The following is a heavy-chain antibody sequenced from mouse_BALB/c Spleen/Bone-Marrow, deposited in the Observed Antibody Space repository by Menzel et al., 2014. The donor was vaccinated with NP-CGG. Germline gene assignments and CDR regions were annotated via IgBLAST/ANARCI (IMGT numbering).Heavy chain of an antibody. CDR3: ASYRYGWYFDV. V-gene: IGHV14-3*02. Sequence: EVQLVEPGAELVKPGASVKLSCTASGFNIKDTYMHWVKQRPEQGLEWIGRIDPANGNTKYDPKFQGKATITADTSSNTAYLQLSSLTSEDTAVYYCASYRYGWYFDVWGAGTTVTVSS. CDR1: GFNIKDTY. J-gene: IGHJ1*01. CDR2: IDPANGNT. D-gene: IGHD2-14*01.